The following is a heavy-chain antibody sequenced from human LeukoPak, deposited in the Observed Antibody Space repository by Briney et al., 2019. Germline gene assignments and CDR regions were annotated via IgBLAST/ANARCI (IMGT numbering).Heavy chain of an antibody. D-gene: IGHD2-15*01. Sequence: PGGSLRLSCAASGFTFSSYGMHWVRQAPGKGLEWVAFIRYDGSNKYYADSVKGRFTISRDNSKNTLYLQTNSLRAEDTAVYYCAKDLEAPDTETLSSDYWGQGTLVTVSS. CDR3: AKDLEAPDTETLSSDY. CDR2: IRYDGSNK. V-gene: IGHV3-30*02. CDR1: GFTFSSYG. J-gene: IGHJ4*02.